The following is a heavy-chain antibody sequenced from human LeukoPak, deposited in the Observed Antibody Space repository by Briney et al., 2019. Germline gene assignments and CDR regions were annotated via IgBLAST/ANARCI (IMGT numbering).Heavy chain of an antibody. CDR3: SKAIEAYL. CDR2: ISHSGANT. V-gene: IGHV3-23*01. Sequence: GGSLTLSCTPSGFTFSDHAMVWVRQAPGKGLEWVSLISHSGANTFYADSVKGRFSVSRDNSKNTMYLQMNSLRAEDTAVYYCSKAIEAYLWGQGALVAVSS. CDR1: GFTFSDHA. J-gene: IGHJ4*02. D-gene: IGHD2-21*01.